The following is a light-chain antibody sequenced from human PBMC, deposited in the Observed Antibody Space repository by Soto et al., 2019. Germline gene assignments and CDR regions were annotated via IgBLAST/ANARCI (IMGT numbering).Light chain of an antibody. CDR1: QSVSSN. CDR3: QQYGTWWT. J-gene: IGKJ1*01. V-gene: IGKV3-15*01. CDR2: GAS. Sequence: EIVMTQSPATLSVSPGERATLSCRASQSVSSNLAWYQQKPGQAPRLLIYGASTRATGIPARFSGSGYGTEFTLTISSLQSEDFAVYYCQQYGTWWTFGQGTKVEIK.